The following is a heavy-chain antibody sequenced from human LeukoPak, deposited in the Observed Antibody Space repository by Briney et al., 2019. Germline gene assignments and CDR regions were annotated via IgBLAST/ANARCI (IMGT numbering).Heavy chain of an antibody. CDR2: IYPGDSDT. Sequence: GESLKISCKGSGYSFTSYWIGWVRQMPGKGLEWMGIIYPGDSDTRYSPSFQGQVTISADKSISTAYLQWSSLKASDTAMYYCARLEWFEWELLGGGSCFDYWGQGTLVTVSS. V-gene: IGHV5-51*01. D-gene: IGHD1-26*01. J-gene: IGHJ4*02. CDR1: GYSFTSYW. CDR3: ARLEWFEWELLGGGSCFDY.